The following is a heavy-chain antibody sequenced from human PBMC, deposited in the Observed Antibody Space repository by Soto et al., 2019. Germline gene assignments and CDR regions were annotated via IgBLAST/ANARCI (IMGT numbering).Heavy chain of an antibody. V-gene: IGHV3-48*01. CDR3: TRAECTNCFGFGH. J-gene: IGHJ1*01. CDR2: IKRGTNTT. Sequence: EVQLVESGGSLVQPGGSLRLSCAASGFTFSNYSTNWVRQAPGKGLEWITYIKRGTNTTYYADSVKGRFTVSRDNAKNSVYLQMSSLRAEDTAIYYCTRAECTNCFGFGHWGQGTLVTVSS. D-gene: IGHD3-10*01. CDR1: GFTFSNYS.